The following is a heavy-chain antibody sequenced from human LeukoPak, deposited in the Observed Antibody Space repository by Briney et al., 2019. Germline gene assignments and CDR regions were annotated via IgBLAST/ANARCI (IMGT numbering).Heavy chain of an antibody. Sequence: SETLSLTCTVSGGSISSGDYYWSWIRQPPGKGLEWIGYIYYSGSTYYNPSLKSRVTISVDTSKNQFSLNLSSVTAAGTAVYYCARSPLTGNYGDWFDPWGQGTLVIVSS. D-gene: IGHD3-9*01. CDR3: ARSPLTGNYGDWFDP. J-gene: IGHJ5*02. CDR2: IYYSGST. V-gene: IGHV4-30-4*01. CDR1: GGSISSGDYY.